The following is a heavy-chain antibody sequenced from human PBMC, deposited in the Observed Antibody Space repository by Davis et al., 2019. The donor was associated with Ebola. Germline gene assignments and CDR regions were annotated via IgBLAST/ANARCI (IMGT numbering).Heavy chain of an antibody. CDR1: GFTFSSYW. CDR2: IKTDGSST. Sequence: GESLKISCAASGFTFSSYWMHWVRQGPGKGLMWVSRIKTDGSSTNYADSVKGRFTISRDNAKNSLYLQMNSLRAEDTAVYYCARDRSGYDPWGYYYYGMDVWGQGTTVTVSS. D-gene: IGHD5-12*01. V-gene: IGHV3-74*01. J-gene: IGHJ6*02. CDR3: ARDRSGYDPWGYYYYGMDV.